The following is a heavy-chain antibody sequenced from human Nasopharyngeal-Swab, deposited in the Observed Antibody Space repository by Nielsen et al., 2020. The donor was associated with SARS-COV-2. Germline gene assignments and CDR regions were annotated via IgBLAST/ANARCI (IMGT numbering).Heavy chain of an antibody. Sequence: GESLKISCAASGFIFSDFSMTWVRQAPGKGLEWVGRIKSKTDGGTTDYAAPVKGRFTISRDDSKNTLYLQMNSLKTEDTAVYYCTTESSMAPAYWGQGTLVTVSS. CDR1: GFIFSDFS. CDR3: TTESSMAPAY. V-gene: IGHV3-15*01. CDR2: IKSKTDGGTT. J-gene: IGHJ4*02. D-gene: IGHD5-24*01.